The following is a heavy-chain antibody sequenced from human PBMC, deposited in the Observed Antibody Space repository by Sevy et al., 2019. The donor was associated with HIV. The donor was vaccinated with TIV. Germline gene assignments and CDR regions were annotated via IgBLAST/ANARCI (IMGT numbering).Heavy chain of an antibody. CDR2: ISNSGSII. J-gene: IGHJ1*01. D-gene: IGHD6-13*01. V-gene: IGHV3-48*03. CDR3: AREDGSRQYFQY. CDR1: RFTFSSFE. Sequence: GGSLRLSCVASRFTFSSFEMNWVRQAPGKGLEWVSHISNSGSIIYYEDSVKGRFTISRDNAKNSLYLQMNSLRAEDTAVYYCAREDGSRQYFQYWGHGTLVTVSS.